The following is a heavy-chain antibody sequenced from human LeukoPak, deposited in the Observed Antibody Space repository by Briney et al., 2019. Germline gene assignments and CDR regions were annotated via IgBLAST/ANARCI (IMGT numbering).Heavy chain of an antibody. CDR3: AKDGCSSTSCYVYYYYYGMDV. V-gene: IGHV3-23*01. Sequence: PGGSLSLSCAASGFTFSSYAMSWVRRAPGKGLEWVSAISGSGGSTYYADSVKGRFTISRDNSKNTLYLQMNSLRAEDTAVYYCAKDGCSSTSCYVYYYYYGMDVWGQGTTVTVSS. CDR2: ISGSGGST. J-gene: IGHJ6*02. CDR1: GFTFSSYA. D-gene: IGHD2-2*01.